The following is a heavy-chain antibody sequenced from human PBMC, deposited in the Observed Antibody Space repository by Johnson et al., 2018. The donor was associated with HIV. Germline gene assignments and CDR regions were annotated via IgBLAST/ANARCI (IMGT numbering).Heavy chain of an antibody. CDR2: ISYDGSNK. J-gene: IGHJ3*02. CDR3: AKESMSRIVVVVAAAPPTAFDI. CDR1: GFTFSSYA. Sequence: QMLLVESGGGVVQPGRSLRLSCAASGFTFSSYAMHWVRQAPGKGLEWVAVISYDGSNKYYADSVKGRFHISRDHSKHTLYLQMNSLRAEDTAVYYCAKESMSRIVVVVAAAPPTAFDIWGQGTMVTVYS. D-gene: IGHD2-15*01. V-gene: IGHV3-30*04.